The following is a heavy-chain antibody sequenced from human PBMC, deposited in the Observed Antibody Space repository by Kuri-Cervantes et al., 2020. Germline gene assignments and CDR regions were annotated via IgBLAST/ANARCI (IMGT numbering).Heavy chain of an antibody. D-gene: IGHD6-19*01. CDR2: INPSGGST. V-gene: IGHV1-46*01. J-gene: IGHJ3*02. Sequence: ASVKVSCKASGYTFTSYYMHWVRQAPGQGLEWMGIINPSGGSTSYAQKFQGRVTITADESTSTAYMELSSLRSEDTAVYYCARDWGIAVAGTKGDAFDIWGQGTMVTVSS. CDR1: GYTFTSYY. CDR3: ARDWGIAVAGTKGDAFDI.